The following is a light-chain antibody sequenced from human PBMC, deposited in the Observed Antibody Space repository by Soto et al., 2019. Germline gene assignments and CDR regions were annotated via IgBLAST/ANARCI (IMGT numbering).Light chain of an antibody. CDR2: GAP. CDR1: HSVNSH. CDR3: QQYKNWPL. Sequence: MMMTQSPATFSVSPGERVTLSCRTSHSVNSHVAWYQQKPGQAPRLLLYGAPTRATGIPVRFSGSGFGTEFTLTISSLQSEDFAVYYCQQYKNWPLFGQGTRLEI. J-gene: IGKJ5*01. V-gene: IGKV3-15*01.